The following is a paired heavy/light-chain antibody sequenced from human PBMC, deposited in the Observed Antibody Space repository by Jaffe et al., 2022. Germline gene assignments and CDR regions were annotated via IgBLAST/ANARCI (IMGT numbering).Light chain of an antibody. CDR2: AAS. CDR3: QQYYSYRT. Sequence: AIRMTQSPSSLSASTGDRVTITCRASQGISSYLAWYQQKPGKAPKLLIYAASTLQSGVPSRFSGSGSGTDFTLTISCLQSEDFATYYCQQYYSYRTFGQGTKVEIK. CDR1: QGISSY. J-gene: IGKJ1*01. V-gene: IGKV1-8*01.
Heavy chain of an antibody. CDR2: IYHSGST. Sequence: QVQLQESGPGLVKPSGTLSLTCAVSGGSISSSNWWSWIRQPPGKGLEWIGEIYHSGSTNYNPSLKSRVTISVDKSKNQFSLKLSSVTAADTAVYYCARNPIPGGRFGELRSPDPGDYWGQGTLVTVSS. D-gene: IGHD3-10*01. CDR1: GGSISSSNW. V-gene: IGHV4-4*02. CDR3: ARNPIPGGRFGELRSPDPGDY. J-gene: IGHJ4*02.